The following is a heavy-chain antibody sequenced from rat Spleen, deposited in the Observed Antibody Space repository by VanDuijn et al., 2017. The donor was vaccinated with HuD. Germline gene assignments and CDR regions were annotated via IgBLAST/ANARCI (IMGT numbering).Heavy chain of an antibody. D-gene: IGHD1-3*01. V-gene: IGHV3-3*01. J-gene: IGHJ4*01. CDR3: AKTTVAYYYVMDA. CDR2: INSAGST. CDR1: GYSITSNY. Sequence: EVQLQESGPGLVKPSQSLSLTCSVTGYSITSNYWGWIRIFPGNKLEWMGYINSAGSTNYNPSLKSRISITRDTSKNQFFLQVNSVTTEDTATYYCAKTTVAYYYVMDAWGQGASVTVSS.